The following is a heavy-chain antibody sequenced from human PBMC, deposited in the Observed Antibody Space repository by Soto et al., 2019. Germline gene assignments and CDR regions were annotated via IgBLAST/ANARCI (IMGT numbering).Heavy chain of an antibody. CDR2: INPNGGT. CDR1: GYTLTDSY. Sequence: ASVKVSCKASGYTLTDSYMHWVREAPGQGLEWMGWINPNGGTDYAQKSQGRVTMTRDTSISTAYMELSRLRSDDTAVYYCARSLTTLTTLLDYWGQGTLVTVSS. V-gene: IGHV1-2*02. D-gene: IGHD4-17*01. CDR3: ARSLTTLTTLLDY. J-gene: IGHJ4*02.